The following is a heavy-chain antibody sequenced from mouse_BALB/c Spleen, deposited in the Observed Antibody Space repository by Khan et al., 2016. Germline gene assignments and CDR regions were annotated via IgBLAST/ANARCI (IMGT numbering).Heavy chain of an antibody. CDR1: GFTFSSYA. CDR3: TRDSDGYDAMDY. Sequence: EVELVESGGGLVKPGGSLKLSCAASGFTFSSYAMSWVRQTPEKRLEWVATISTGGTYTYYPDSVRGRFTISRDNAKNTLYLQMSSLKSEDTAMYYCTRDSDGYDAMDYWGQGTSVTVSS. J-gene: IGHJ4*01. D-gene: IGHD2-3*01. V-gene: IGHV5-6-4*01. CDR2: ISTGGTYT.